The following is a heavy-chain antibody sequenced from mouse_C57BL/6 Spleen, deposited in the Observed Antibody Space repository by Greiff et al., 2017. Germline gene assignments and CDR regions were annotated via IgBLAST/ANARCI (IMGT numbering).Heavy chain of an antibody. V-gene: IGHV1-69*01. CDR2: IDPSDSYT. D-gene: IGHD2-1*01. Sequence: QVQLQQPGAELVMPGASVKLSCKASGYTFTSYWMHWVKQRPGQGLEWIGEIDPSDSYTNYNKKFKGKSTFTVDKASSTAYMQLSSLTSEDSAVYYCARRGGNYEDYAMDYWGQGTSVTVSS. J-gene: IGHJ4*01. CDR3: ARRGGNYEDYAMDY. CDR1: GYTFTSYW.